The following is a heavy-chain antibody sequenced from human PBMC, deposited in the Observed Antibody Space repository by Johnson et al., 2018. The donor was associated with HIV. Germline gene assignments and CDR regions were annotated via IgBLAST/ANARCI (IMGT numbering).Heavy chain of an antibody. CDR1: GFTFSDYY. J-gene: IGHJ3*02. CDR2: ITVSGDNT. D-gene: IGHD6-6*01. CDR3: AKGVRGSSCYDAFDI. V-gene: IGHV3-23*04. Sequence: VQLVESGGGLVKPGGSLRLSCAASGFTFSDYYMSWIRQAPGKGLEWVSAITVSGDNTYYADSVKGRFTISRDNSKNTLYLQMSSLRADDTAVYYCAKGVRGSSCYDAFDIWGQGTMVTVS.